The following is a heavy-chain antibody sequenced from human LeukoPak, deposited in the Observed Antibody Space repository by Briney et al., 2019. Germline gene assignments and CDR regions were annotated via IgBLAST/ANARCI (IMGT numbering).Heavy chain of an antibody. CDR2: ITSGGDII. Sequence: QSGGSLRLSCAASGFTFSNYEMNWVRQAPGKGLDWVSYITSGGDIIYYADSVKGRFTISRHNDKNSLYLQMKSLRVEDTAVYYCARYRADAGSYDALDVWGQGRMVTVSS. CDR3: ARYRADAGSYDALDV. D-gene: IGHD3-10*01. J-gene: IGHJ3*01. CDR1: GFTFSNYE. V-gene: IGHV3-48*03.